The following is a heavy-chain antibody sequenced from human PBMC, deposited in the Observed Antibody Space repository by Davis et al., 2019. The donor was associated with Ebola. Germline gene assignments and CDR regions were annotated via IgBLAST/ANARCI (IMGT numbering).Heavy chain of an antibody. D-gene: IGHD3-3*01. CDR1: GGSISSYY. CDR3: ARVDYDFWSGYNWFDP. V-gene: IGHV4-59*01. Sequence: MPSETLSLTCTVSGGSISSYYWSWIRQPPGKGLEWIGYIYYSGSTTYNPSLKSRVTISVDTSKNQFSLKLSSVTAADTAVYYCARVDYDFWSGYNWFDPWGQGTLVTVSS. CDR2: IYYSGST. J-gene: IGHJ5*02.